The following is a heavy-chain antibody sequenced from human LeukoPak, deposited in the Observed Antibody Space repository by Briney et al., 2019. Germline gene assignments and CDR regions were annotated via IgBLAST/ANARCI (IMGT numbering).Heavy chain of an antibody. V-gene: IGHV1-69*13. Sequence: VASVKVSCKASGGTFSSYAISWVRQAPGQGLEWMGGIIPIFGTANYAQKFRGRVTITADESTSTAYMELSSLRSEDTAVYYCARARGSLIRGVNDWGQGTLVTVSS. CDR2: IIPIFGTA. CDR3: ARARGSLIRGVND. D-gene: IGHD3-10*01. CDR1: GGTFSSYA. J-gene: IGHJ4*02.